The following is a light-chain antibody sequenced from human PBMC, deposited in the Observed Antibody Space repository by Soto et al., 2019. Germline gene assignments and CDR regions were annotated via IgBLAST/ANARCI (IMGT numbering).Light chain of an antibody. CDR2: EVS. Sequence: QSALTQHASVSGSPGQSITISCTGASSDVGNCNCVSWYQQHPGKAPKLMIYEVSNRPSGVSDRFSGSKAGNTASLTISGLQAEDEADYYCSSFTTSSTWVFGGGTKLTVL. CDR3: SSFTTSSTWV. V-gene: IGLV2-14*01. CDR1: SSDVGNCNC. J-gene: IGLJ3*02.